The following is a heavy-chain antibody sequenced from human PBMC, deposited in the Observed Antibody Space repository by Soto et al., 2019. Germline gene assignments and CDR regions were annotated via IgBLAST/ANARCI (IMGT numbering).Heavy chain of an antibody. Sequence: SETLSLTCAVSGYSISSGYYWGWIRQPPGKGLEWIGSIYHSGSTYYNPSLKSRVTISVDTSKNQFSLKLSSVTAADTAVYYCARNYYDNSGYDAFDIWGQGTMVTVSS. D-gene: IGHD3-22*01. CDR1: GYSISSGYY. CDR3: ARNYYDNSGYDAFDI. V-gene: IGHV4-38-2*01. CDR2: IYHSGST. J-gene: IGHJ3*02.